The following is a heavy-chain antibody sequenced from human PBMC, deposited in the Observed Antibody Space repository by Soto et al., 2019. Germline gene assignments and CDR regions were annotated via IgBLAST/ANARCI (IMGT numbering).Heavy chain of an antibody. Sequence: SEILSLTCTVSGGSISSSSYYWGWIRQPPGKGLEWIGSIYYSGSTYYNPSLKSRVTISVDTSKNQFSLKLSSVTAADTAVYYCARPTSRYCSGGSCSIIWGQGTLVTVSS. CDR1: GGSISSSSYY. V-gene: IGHV4-39*01. CDR3: ARPTSRYCSGGSCSII. CDR2: IYYSGST. J-gene: IGHJ4*02. D-gene: IGHD2-15*01.